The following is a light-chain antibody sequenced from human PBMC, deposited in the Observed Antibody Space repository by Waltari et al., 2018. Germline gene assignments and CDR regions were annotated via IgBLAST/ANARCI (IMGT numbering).Light chain of an antibody. Sequence: RVTISCSGSSSNIGSNYVYWYQQLPGTAPKLLIYRNNQRPSGVPDRFSGSKSGTSASLAISGLRSEDEADYYCAAWDDSLSRMVFGGGTKLTVL. J-gene: IGLJ2*01. CDR2: RNN. CDR3: AAWDDSLSRMV. CDR1: SSNIGSNY. V-gene: IGLV1-47*01.